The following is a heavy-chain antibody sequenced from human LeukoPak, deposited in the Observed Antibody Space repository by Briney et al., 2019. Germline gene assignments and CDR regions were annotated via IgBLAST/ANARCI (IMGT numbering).Heavy chain of an antibody. V-gene: IGHV5-51*01. J-gene: IGHJ3*02. Sequence: GESLKISCKGSGYSFTSYWIGWVRQMPGKGLEWMGIIYPGDSDTRYSPSFQGQVTISADKSISTACLQWSSLKASDTAMYYCARGRPTVVTPDAFDIWGQGTMVTVSS. CDR1: GYSFTSYW. CDR2: IYPGDSDT. D-gene: IGHD4-23*01. CDR3: ARGRPTVVTPDAFDI.